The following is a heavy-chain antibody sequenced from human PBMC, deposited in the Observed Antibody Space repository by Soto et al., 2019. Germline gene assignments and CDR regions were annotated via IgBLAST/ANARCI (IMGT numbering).Heavy chain of an antibody. J-gene: IGHJ4*02. D-gene: IGHD2-21*02. CDR3: ATGCDWESL. Sequence: PGGSLRLSCAASGFNFGVYWMSWVRQAPGKGLEWVATIKFDASEKKFVDSVKGRFTMSRDNAKNTLYLQMNSLRPEDTAVFYCATGCDWESLRGQGPLVTVSS. V-gene: IGHV3-7*01. CDR1: GFNFGVYW. CDR2: IKFDASEK.